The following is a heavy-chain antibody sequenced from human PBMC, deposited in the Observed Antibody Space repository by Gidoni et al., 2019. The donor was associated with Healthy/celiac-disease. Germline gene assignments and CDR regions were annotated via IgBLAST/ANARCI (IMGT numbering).Heavy chain of an antibody. D-gene: IGHD6-13*01. J-gene: IGHJ4*02. V-gene: IGHV1-3*01. CDR2: INAGNGNT. CDR3: ARDLIGQYSSSWLFDY. Sequence: QVQLVQSGAEVKKPGASVKVSCKASGYTFTSYAMHWVRQAPGQRLEWMGWINAGNGNTKYSQKFQGRVTITRDTSASTAYMELSSLRSEDTAVYYCARDLIGQYSSSWLFDYWGQGTLVTVSS. CDR1: GYTFTSYA.